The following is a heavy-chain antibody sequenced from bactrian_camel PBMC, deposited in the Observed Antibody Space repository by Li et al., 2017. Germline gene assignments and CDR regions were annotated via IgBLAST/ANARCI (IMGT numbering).Heavy chain of an antibody. CDR3: AAVRRYGGSWYTCSLEPNDYTD. CDR2: ANSDGRAT. D-gene: IGHD6*01. Sequence: HVQLVESGGGLVQAGESLRLSCRASAFTYSIYCMMWFRQAPGKEREGVASANSDGRATYADFARGRFTISKDNAKNTLYLQMNSLEPEDTAMYYCAAVRRYGGSWYTCSLEPNDYTDWGQGTQVTVS. J-gene: IGHJ4*01. V-gene: IGHV3S6*01. CDR1: AFTYSIYC.